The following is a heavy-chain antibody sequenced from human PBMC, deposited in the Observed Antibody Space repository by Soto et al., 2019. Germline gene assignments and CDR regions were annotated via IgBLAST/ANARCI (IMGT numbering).Heavy chain of an antibody. J-gene: IGHJ4*02. CDR2: IIPIFGTA. CDR3: AREGSGSPDLAY. V-gene: IGHV1-69*06. D-gene: IGHD1-26*01. CDR1: GGTFSSYA. Sequence: GASVKVSCKASGGTFSSYAISWVRQAPGQELEWMGGIIPIFGTANYAQKFQGRVTITADKSTSTAYMELSSLRSEDTAVYYCAREGSGSPDLAYWGQGTLVTVSS.